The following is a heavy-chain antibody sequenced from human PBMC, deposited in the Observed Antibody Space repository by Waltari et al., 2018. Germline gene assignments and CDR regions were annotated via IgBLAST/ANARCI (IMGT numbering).Heavy chain of an antibody. CDR1: EYSFSDHY. J-gene: IGHJ4*02. Sequence: VQLVQSGAQVMKPGASVQVSCKTSEYSFSDHYLHWVRQAPGQGLDWMGWIKPDSGVTYYAQEFQGRVTLTGDMSISTVYMDFSSLTSDDTAIYYCVRDFDWGPDYWGQGTLVTVSS. D-gene: IGHD3-9*01. V-gene: IGHV1-2*02. CDR2: IKPDSGVT. CDR3: VRDFDWGPDY.